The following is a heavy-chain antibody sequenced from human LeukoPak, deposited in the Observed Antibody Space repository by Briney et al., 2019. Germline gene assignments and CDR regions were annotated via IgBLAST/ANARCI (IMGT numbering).Heavy chain of an antibody. CDR1: GYTFTGYY. Sequence: ASVKVSCKASGYTFTGYYMHWVRQATGQGLEWMGWINPNSGGTNYAQKIQGRVTMNRDTSISTAYMELSRLRSDDTAVYYCARQFMPGLDCSGGSCSYGMDVWGQGTTVTVSS. V-gene: IGHV1-2*02. CDR3: ARQFMPGLDCSGGSCSYGMDV. D-gene: IGHD2-15*01. J-gene: IGHJ6*02. CDR2: INPNSGGT.